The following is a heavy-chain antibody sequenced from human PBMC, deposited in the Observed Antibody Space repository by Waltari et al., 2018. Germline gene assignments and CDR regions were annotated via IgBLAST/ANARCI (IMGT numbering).Heavy chain of an antibody. Sequence: EVQLLESGGGLVQPGGSLRLSCAASGFTFRNYAMNWVRQAPGKGLEWVSRMGESGDPTYYADSVKDRFTVSRDNSKNTLSLRMNSLRAEDTAIYYCARPYYYDNSGYYPFDRWGQGTLVTVSS. CDR1: GFTFRNYA. CDR2: MGESGDPT. J-gene: IGHJ4*02. D-gene: IGHD3-22*01. CDR3: ARPYYYDNSGYYPFDR. V-gene: IGHV3-23*01.